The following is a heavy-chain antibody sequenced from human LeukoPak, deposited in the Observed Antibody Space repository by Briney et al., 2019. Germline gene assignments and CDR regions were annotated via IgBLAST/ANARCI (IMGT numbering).Heavy chain of an antibody. Sequence: SETLSLTCTVSGGSISSYYWGWIRQPAGKGLEWIGRIYTSGSTNYNPSLKSRVTMSVDTSKNQFSLKLSSVTAADTAVYYCARSPRGATSRYYYYYMDVRGKGTTVTVSS. J-gene: IGHJ6*03. V-gene: IGHV4-4*07. CDR2: IYTSGST. CDR3: ARSPRGATSRYYYYYMDV. D-gene: IGHD5-24*01. CDR1: GGSISSYY.